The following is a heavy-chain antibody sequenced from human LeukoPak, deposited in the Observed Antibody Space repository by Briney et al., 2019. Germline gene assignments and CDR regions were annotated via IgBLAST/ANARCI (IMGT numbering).Heavy chain of an antibody. Sequence: GGSLRLSCATSGFTFSSYYMSWVRQAPGKGLEWVANIKHDGSEKDYVNSVKGRFTISRDNAKNSLYLQMNSLRAEDTAVYHCARYCSSSRCHDAFDIWGQGTMVTVSS. V-gene: IGHV3-7*01. CDR3: ARYCSSSRCHDAFDI. CDR1: GFTFSSYY. CDR2: IKHDGSEK. J-gene: IGHJ3*02. D-gene: IGHD2-2*01.